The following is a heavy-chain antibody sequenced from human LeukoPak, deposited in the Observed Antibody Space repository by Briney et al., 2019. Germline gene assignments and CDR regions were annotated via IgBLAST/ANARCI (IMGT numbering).Heavy chain of an antibody. CDR1: GGSISSYY. D-gene: IGHD6-13*01. J-gene: IGHJ5*02. CDR3: ARLRGSSSWYDWDQCNWFDP. Sequence: KTSETLSLTCTVSGGSISSYYWSWIRQPPGKGLEWIGYIYTSGSTNYNPSLKSRVTISVDTSKNQFSLKLSSVTAADTAVYYCARLRGSSSWYDWDQCNWFDPWGQGTLVTVSS. V-gene: IGHV4-4*09. CDR2: IYTSGST.